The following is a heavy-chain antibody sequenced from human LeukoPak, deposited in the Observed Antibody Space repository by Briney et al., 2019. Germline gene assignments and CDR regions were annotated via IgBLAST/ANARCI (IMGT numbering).Heavy chain of an antibody. CDR2: FDPVDGET. J-gene: IGHJ4*02. D-gene: IGHD3-10*01. Sequence: ASVRVSCKVSGYTLTELSMHWVRQAPGKGLEWMGGFDPVDGETIYAQKFQGRVTMTEDTSTDTAYMELSSLRSEDTAVYYCATLWFGELSFDYWGQGTLVTVSS. CDR3: ATLWFGELSFDY. V-gene: IGHV1-24*01. CDR1: GYTLTELS.